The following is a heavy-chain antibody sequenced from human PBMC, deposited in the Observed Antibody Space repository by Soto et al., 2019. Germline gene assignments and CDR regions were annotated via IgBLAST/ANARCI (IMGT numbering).Heavy chain of an antibody. CDR2: TYYRSKWYN. CDR1: GDSVSSNSAA. V-gene: IGHV6-1*01. CDR3: AKFWGPMAALVDDY. J-gene: IGHJ4*02. Sequence: SQTLSLTCAISGDSVSSNSAAWNWIRQSPSRGLEWLGRTYYRSKWYNDYAVSVKSRITINPDTSKNHFSLQLNSVTPEDSAVYYCAKFWGPMAALVDDYWGEGTLVTVSS. D-gene: IGHD3-16*01.